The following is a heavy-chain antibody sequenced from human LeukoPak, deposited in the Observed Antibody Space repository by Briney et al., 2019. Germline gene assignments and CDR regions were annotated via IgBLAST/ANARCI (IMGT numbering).Heavy chain of an antibody. CDR3: ARDAREVLLWFGEFFP. J-gene: IGHJ5*02. CDR2: ISAYNGNT. CDR1: GYTFTSYG. D-gene: IGHD3-10*01. Sequence: ASVKVSCTASGYTFTSYGISWVRQAPGQGLEWMGWISAYNGNTNYAQKLQGRVTMTIDTSTSTAYMELRSLRSDDTAVYYCARDAREVLLWFGEFFPWGQGTLVTVSS. V-gene: IGHV1-18*01.